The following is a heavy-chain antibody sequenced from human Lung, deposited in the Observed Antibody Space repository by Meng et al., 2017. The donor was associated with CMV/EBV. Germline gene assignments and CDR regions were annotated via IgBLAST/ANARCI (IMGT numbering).Heavy chain of an antibody. V-gene: IGHV3-30*04. CDR1: GYSFGNYA. CDR3: ARGYYDSTNYYFSFGY. CDR2: ISYDGDKK. J-gene: IGHJ4*02. D-gene: IGHD3-22*01. Sequence: GESXKISCVGSGYSFGNYAMHWVRQAPGKGLEWVAVISYDGDKKFYTDSVKGRFTISRDNSKNTLILQMNSLRTEETAVYYCARGYYDSTNYYFSFGYWGQGXLVTVSS.